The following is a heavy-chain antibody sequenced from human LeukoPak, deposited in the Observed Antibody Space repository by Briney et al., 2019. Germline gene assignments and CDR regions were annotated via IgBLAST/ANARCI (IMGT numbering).Heavy chain of an antibody. CDR1: GGSISSGGYS. Sequence: SETLSLTCAVSGGSISSGGYSWSWIRQPPGKGLEWIGYIYHSGSTYYNPSLKSRVTISVDTSKNQFSLKLSSVTAADTAVYYCAASFTMHLLDYRGQGTLVTVSS. CDR3: AASFTMHLLDY. D-gene: IGHD5-24*01. CDR2: IYHSGST. J-gene: IGHJ4*02. V-gene: IGHV4-30-2*01.